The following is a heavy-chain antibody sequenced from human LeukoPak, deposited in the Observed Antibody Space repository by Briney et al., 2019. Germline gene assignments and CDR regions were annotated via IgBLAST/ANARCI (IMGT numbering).Heavy chain of an antibody. D-gene: IGHD2-21*01. V-gene: IGHV3-21*01. J-gene: IGHJ3*02. CDR1: GFTFSSYS. CDR2: ISSSSSYI. CDR3: ARDGDHDAFDI. Sequence: GGSLRLSRAASGFTFSSYSMNWVRQAPGKGLEWVSSISSSSSYIYYADSVKGRFTISRDNAKNSLYLQMNSLRAEDTAVYYCARDGDHDAFDIWGQGTMVTVSS.